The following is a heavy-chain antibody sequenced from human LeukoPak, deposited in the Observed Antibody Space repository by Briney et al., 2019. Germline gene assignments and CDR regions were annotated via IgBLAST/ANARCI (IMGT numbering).Heavy chain of an antibody. D-gene: IGHD3-3*01. J-gene: IGHJ4*02. Sequence: ASVKVSCKASGYTFTSYYMHWVRQAPGQGLEWMGIINPSGGSTSYAQKFQGRVTMTRDTSTSTVYMELSSLRSEGTAVYYCARDKYDFWSGYHTIDYWGQGTLVTVSS. CDR1: GYTFTSYY. CDR3: ARDKYDFWSGYHTIDY. V-gene: IGHV1-46*01. CDR2: INPSGGST.